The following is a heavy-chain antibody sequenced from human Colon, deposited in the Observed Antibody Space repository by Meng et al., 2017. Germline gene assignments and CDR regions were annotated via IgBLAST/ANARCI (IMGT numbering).Heavy chain of an antibody. Sequence: EVQLLESGGTLVKPGGSLRLSCVASGFTFDTYTMNWVRQAPGKGLEWVSFISALSRYIDYADSVKGRFTISRDNARNSVFLQMDNVKAEDTAVYFCARFCSSTTCPEPYYFDFWGQGTLVTVPQ. CDR1: GFTFDTYT. D-gene: IGHD2-2*01. V-gene: IGHV3-21*01. J-gene: IGHJ4*02. CDR3: ARFCSSTTCPEPYYFDF. CDR2: ISALSRYI.